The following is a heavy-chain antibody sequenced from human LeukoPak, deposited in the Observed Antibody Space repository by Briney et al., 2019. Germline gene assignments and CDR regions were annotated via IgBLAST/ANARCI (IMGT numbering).Heavy chain of an antibody. CDR2: IKQDGSEK. V-gene: IGHV3-7*05. J-gene: IGHJ3*02. D-gene: IGHD3-22*01. CDR3: ASYYDSSGYFDAFDI. Sequence: LGGSLRLSCAASGFTFSSYWMSWVRQAPGKELEWVANIKQDGSEKYYVDSVKGRFTISRGNAKNSLYLQMNSLRAEDTAVYYCASYYDSSGYFDAFDIWGQGTMVTVSS. CDR1: GFTFSSYW.